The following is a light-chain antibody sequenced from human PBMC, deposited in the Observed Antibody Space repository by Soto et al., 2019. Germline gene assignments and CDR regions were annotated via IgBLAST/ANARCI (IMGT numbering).Light chain of an antibody. CDR1: SSDVGGYNY. Sequence: QSVLTQPASVYGSSGQSITISCTGTSSDVGGYNYVSWYQQHPGKAPNLIIFDVSNRPSGVSNRFSGSKSGNSASLTISGLQAEDEADYYCSSYTGSNTPVVFGGGTKLTVL. CDR2: DVS. CDR3: SSYTGSNTPVV. V-gene: IGLV2-14*01. J-gene: IGLJ2*01.